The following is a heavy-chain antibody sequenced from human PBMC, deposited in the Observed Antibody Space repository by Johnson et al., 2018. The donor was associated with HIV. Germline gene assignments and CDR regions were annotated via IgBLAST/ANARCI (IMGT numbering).Heavy chain of an antibody. Sequence: QVQLVESGGGVVQPGRSLRLSCAASGFTFNNYATHWVRQAPGKGLEWVALTSYDGTYKYYIDSVKGRFTVSRDNSKNTLYLQMNSLRAEDTAVYFCARDRGTVVIWSDAFDIWGQGTMVTVSS. CDR3: ARDRGTVVIWSDAFDI. J-gene: IGHJ3*02. V-gene: IGHV3-30-3*01. CDR2: TSYDGTYK. D-gene: IGHD3-22*01. CDR1: GFTFNNYA.